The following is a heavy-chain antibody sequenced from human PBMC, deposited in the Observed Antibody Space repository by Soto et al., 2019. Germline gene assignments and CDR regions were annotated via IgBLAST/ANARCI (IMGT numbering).Heavy chain of an antibody. J-gene: IGHJ6*02. CDR1: GGTFSSYA. D-gene: IGHD6-6*01. CDR2: IIPVCGTA. CDR3: ASRLAARRRLTPNYSYGMDV. V-gene: IGHV1-69*01. Sequence: QVQLVQSGAEVKKPGSSVKVSCKASGGTFSSYAISWVRQAPGQGLEWMGGIIPVCGTANYAQKFQGRVTITAGESTSAAYMELSSLRSEDTAVYYCASRLAARRRLTPNYSYGMDVWGQGTTVTVSS.